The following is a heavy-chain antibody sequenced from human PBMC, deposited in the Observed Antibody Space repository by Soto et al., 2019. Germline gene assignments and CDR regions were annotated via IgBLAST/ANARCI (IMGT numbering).Heavy chain of an antibody. D-gene: IGHD5-12*01. CDR2: ISAYNGNT. Sequence: QVQLVQSGAEVKKLGASVKASCRASGSTFTAYGISWLRQAPGQGLEWMGWISAYNGNTNYAQKLQGRVTMTTDTSTSTAYMELRSLRSDDTAVYYCARDNGYESDYWGQGTLVTVSS. V-gene: IGHV1-18*01. J-gene: IGHJ4*02. CDR3: ARDNGYESDY. CDR1: GSTFTAYG.